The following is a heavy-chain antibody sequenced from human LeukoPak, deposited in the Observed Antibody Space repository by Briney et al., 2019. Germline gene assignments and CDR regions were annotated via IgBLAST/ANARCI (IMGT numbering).Heavy chain of an antibody. CDR2: ISSNGGST. J-gene: IGHJ4*02. CDR1: GFTFSSYA. V-gene: IGHV3-64D*09. CDR3: VKITSSSGGDY. Sequence: GGSLRLSCSASGFTFSSYAMYWVRQAPGRGLEYVSGISSNGGSTYYADSVKGRFTISRDNSKNTLYLQMSSLRAEDTAVYYCVKITSSSGGDYWGQGTLVTVSS. D-gene: IGHD6-19*01.